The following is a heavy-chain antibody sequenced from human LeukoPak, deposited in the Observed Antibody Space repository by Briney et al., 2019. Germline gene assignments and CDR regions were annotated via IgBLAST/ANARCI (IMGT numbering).Heavy chain of an antibody. CDR1: GGSISSYY. CDR3: ATFLQTGYVILDY. Sequence: SEALSLTCIVPGGSISSYYWSWMRQPPGKGLEWMGYIYYSGGTNYNPSLKSRVTIPVDTSKHHFSLKLRCVTAADRAVYYCATFLQTGYVILDYWGQGTLVTVSS. CDR2: IYYSGGT. V-gene: IGHV4-59*12. J-gene: IGHJ4*02. D-gene: IGHD2-8*01.